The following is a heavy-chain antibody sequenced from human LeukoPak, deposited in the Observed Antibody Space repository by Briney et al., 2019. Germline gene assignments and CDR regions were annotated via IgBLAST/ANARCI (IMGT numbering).Heavy chain of an antibody. CDR2: ISGSGGST. J-gene: IGHJ4*02. CDR3: AKENYYDFWSGYSDRGYYFDY. V-gene: IGHV3-23*01. CDR1: GFTFSSYA. Sequence: GGSLRLSCAASGFTFSSYAMSWVRQAPGKGLEWVSAISGSGGSTYCADSVKGRFTISRDNSKNTLYLQMNSLRAEDTAVYYCAKENYYDFWSGYSDRGYYFDYWGQGTLVTVSS. D-gene: IGHD3-3*01.